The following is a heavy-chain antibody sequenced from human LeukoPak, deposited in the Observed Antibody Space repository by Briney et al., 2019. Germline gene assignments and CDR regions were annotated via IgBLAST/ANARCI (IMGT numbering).Heavy chain of an antibody. Sequence: ASVKVSCKVSGYTLTELSMHWVRQAPGKGLEWMGGFDPEDGETIYAQKFQGRVIMTEDTSTDTAYMELSSLRSEDTAVYYCARDLDYDILTGANWFDPWGQGTLVTVSS. CDR1: GYTLTELS. CDR3: ARDLDYDILTGANWFDP. V-gene: IGHV1-24*01. J-gene: IGHJ5*02. CDR2: FDPEDGET. D-gene: IGHD3-9*01.